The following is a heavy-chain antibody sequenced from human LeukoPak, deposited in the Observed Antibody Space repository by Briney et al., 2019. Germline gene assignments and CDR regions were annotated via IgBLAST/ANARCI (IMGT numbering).Heavy chain of an antibody. J-gene: IGHJ3*02. CDR2: IYHSGST. Sequence: SETLSLTCAVSGYSISSGYYWGWIRQPPGKGLEWIGSIYHSGSTYYNPSLKSRVTISEDTSKNQFSLKLSSVTAADTAVYYCARRKIAPAARERKRDAFDIWGQGTMVTVSS. V-gene: IGHV4-38-2*01. D-gene: IGHD2-2*01. CDR1: GYSISSGYY. CDR3: ARRKIAPAARERKRDAFDI.